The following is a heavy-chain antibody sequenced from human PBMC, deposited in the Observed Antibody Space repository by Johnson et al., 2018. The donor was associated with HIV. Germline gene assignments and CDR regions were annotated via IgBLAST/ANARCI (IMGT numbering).Heavy chain of an antibody. Sequence: VQLVESGGGVVQPGRSLRLSCAASGFTFDDYGMSWVRQAPGKGLEWVSGINWNGGSTSYADSVKGRFTISRDNAKNSRYLQMNRMRAEHTALYCCAREIRITMIKGHGGVAFDIWGQGTMVTVSS. D-gene: IGHD3-22*01. CDR2: INWNGGST. CDR3: AREIRITMIKGHGGVAFDI. J-gene: IGHJ3*02. CDR1: GFTFDDYG. V-gene: IGHV3-20*04.